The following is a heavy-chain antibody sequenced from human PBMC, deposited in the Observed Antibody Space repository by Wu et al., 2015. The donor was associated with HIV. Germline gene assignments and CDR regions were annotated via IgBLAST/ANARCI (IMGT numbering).Heavy chain of an antibody. CDR2: INPNSGGT. V-gene: IGHV1-2*02. CDR3: ARLSEQQLAPRFDAFDI. CDR1: GYTFTGYY. Sequence: QVQLVQSGAEVKKPGASVKVSCKASGYTFTGYYMHWVRQAPGQGLEWMGWINPNSGGTNYAQKFQGRVTMTRDTSISTAYMELSRLRSDDTAVYYCARLSEQQLAPRFDAFDIWGQGTMVTVSS. D-gene: IGHD6-13*01. J-gene: IGHJ3*02.